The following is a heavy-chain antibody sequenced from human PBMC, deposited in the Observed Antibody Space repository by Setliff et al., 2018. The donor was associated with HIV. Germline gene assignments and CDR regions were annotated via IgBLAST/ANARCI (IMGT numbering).Heavy chain of an antibody. Sequence: SETLSLTCTVSDGSVRSSSYYWGWIRQPPGKGLEWSGSIYYSGSADYNPSLKSRVTISVDTSKNHFSLKLNSVTAADTAVFYCARHRVITGSFDYWGQGTLVTVSS. CDR3: ARHRVITGSFDY. J-gene: IGHJ4*02. V-gene: IGHV4-39*01. D-gene: IGHD3-10*01. CDR2: IYYSGSA. CDR1: DGSVRSSSYY.